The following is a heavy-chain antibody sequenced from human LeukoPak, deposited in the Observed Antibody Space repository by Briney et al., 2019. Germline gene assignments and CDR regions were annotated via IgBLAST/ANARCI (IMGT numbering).Heavy chain of an antibody. CDR3: ARSTTSYCSSTSGDH. CDR2: ISGSGGST. J-gene: IGHJ1*01. D-gene: IGHD2-2*01. CDR1: GFTFSSYG. Sequence: GSLRLSCAASGFTFSSYGMSWVRQAPGKGLEWVSAISGSGGSTYYADSVKGRFTISRDDSKNTLYLQMNSLRAEDTAVYYCARSTTSYCSSTSGDHWGQGTLVTVSS. V-gene: IGHV3-23*01.